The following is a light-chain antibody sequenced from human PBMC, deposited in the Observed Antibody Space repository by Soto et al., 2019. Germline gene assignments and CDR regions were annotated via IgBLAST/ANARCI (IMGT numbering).Light chain of an antibody. CDR1: QSVSSN. CDR2: GAS. J-gene: IGKJ1*01. Sequence: EIVMTPSPATLSVSPGETATLSCRASQSVSSNLAWYQQKPGQAPRLLIYGASTRATGIPARFSGSGSGTEFTLTISSLQSEDFAVYYCQQYNNWPPKFGQGTKVDI. CDR3: QQYNNWPPK. V-gene: IGKV3-15*01.